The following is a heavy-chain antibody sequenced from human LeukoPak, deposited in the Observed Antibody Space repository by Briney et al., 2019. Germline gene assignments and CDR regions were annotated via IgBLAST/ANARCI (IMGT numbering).Heavy chain of an antibody. J-gene: IGHJ4*02. CDR3: AREVRSAFDY. V-gene: IGHV4-31*03. CDR2: IYYSGST. Sequence: SATLSLTCTVSGGSISSGGYYWSWIRQHPGKGLEWIGCIYYSGSTYYNPSLKSRVTISVDTSKNQFSLKLSSVTAADTAVYYCAREVRSAFDYWGQGTLVTVSP. CDR1: GGSISSGGYY.